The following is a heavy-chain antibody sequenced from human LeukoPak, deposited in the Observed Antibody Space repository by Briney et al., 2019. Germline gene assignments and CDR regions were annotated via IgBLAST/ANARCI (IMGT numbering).Heavy chain of an antibody. J-gene: IGHJ4*02. D-gene: IGHD2-21*01. CDR3: AKDFRIGYSAHFDY. Sequence: LRLSCVGSGFTFRRHAMSWVRQAPEKGLEFVSGIYENGGTTYYADSVKGRFSISRDNSKNTLYLQMDSLRGEDTAVYYCAKDFRIGYSAHFDYWGQGALVTVFS. CDR2: IYENGGTT. V-gene: IGHV3-23*01. CDR1: GFTFRRHA.